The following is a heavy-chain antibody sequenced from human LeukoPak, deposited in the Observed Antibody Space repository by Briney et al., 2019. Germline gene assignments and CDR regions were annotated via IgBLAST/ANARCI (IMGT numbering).Heavy chain of an antibody. CDR2: IKPDGSEK. V-gene: IGHV3-7*04. J-gene: IGHJ4*02. Sequence: GGSERLSCVVSGFTFSNYWMSWVRQAPGKGLEWVANIKPDGSEKNYVDSVKGRFTIPRDNAKNSLYLQMNSLRAEDTAVYYCARDRPSGWYLQYYFNYWGQGNLFSASS. CDR1: GFTFSNYW. CDR3: ARDRPSGWYLQYYFNY. D-gene: IGHD6-19*01.